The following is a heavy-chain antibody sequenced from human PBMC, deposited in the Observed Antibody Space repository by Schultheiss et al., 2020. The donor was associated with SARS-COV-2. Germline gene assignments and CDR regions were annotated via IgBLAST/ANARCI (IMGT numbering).Heavy chain of an antibody. V-gene: IGHV1-69*05. CDR1: GGTFSSYA. D-gene: IGHD1-26*01. Sequence: SVKVSCKASGGTFSSYAISWVRQAPGKGLEWMGGIIPIFGTANYAQKFQGRVTMTRDTSTSTVYMELSSLRSEDTAVYYCARNWGDSGSYAFDPWGQGTLVTVSS. CDR3: ARNWGDSGSYAFDP. J-gene: IGHJ5*02. CDR2: IIPIFGTA.